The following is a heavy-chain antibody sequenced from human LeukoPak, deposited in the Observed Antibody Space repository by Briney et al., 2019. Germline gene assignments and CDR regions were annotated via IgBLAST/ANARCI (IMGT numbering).Heavy chain of an antibody. D-gene: IGHD4-17*01. V-gene: IGHV3-7*01. CDR2: IKQDGSEK. CDR3: ARDRFEDYGDTELGY. Sequence: GGSLRLSCAASGFTFSSYWMSWVRQAPGKGLEWVANIKQDGSEKYYVDSVKGRFTISRDNAKNSLYLQMNSLRAEDTAVYYCARDRFEDYGDTELGYWGQGTLVTVSS. J-gene: IGHJ4*02. CDR1: GFTFSSYW.